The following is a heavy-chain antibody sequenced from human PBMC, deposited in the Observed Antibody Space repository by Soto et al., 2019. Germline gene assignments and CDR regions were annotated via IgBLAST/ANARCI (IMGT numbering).Heavy chain of an antibody. Sequence: GGSLRLSCAASGFTFSSYGMHWVRQAPGKGLEWVAVISYDGSNKYYADSVKGRFTISRDNSKNTLYLQMNSLRAEDTAVYYCAKKSSGYSYEGYAFDIWGQGTMVTVSS. CDR1: GFTFSSYG. CDR2: ISYDGSNK. D-gene: IGHD5-18*01. J-gene: IGHJ3*02. V-gene: IGHV3-30*18. CDR3: AKKSSGYSYEGYAFDI.